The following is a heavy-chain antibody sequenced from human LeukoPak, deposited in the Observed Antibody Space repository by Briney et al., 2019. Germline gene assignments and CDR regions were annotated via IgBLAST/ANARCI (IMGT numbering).Heavy chain of an antibody. V-gene: IGHV1-69*13. CDR2: IIPIFGTA. CDR3: ARDAATNEYYDFWSGYYPSYYYYGMDV. CDR1: VGTLSSYA. Sequence: SVNVSRKASVGTLSSYAISWVRQPPGQGLEWMGGIIPIFGTANYAQKFQGRVTITADESTSTGYMELSSLRSEDTAVYYCARDAATNEYYDFWSGYYPSYYYYGMDVWGQGTTVTVSS. J-gene: IGHJ6*02. D-gene: IGHD3-3*01.